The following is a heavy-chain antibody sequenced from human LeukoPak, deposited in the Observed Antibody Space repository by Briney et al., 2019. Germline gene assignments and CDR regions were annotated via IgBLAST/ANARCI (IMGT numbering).Heavy chain of an antibody. CDR3: ARIGYSSSSFDY. CDR2: ISSGGSTT. V-gene: IGHV3-11*04. Sequence: GGSLRLSCTASGFRFSDYYMTWIRQAPGKGLEWISYISSGGSTTSYADFAQGRFTISRDNAENSLYLQMNSLRAEDTAVYYCARIGYSSSSFDYWGQGTLVTVSS. CDR1: GFRFSDYY. J-gene: IGHJ4*02. D-gene: IGHD6-6*01.